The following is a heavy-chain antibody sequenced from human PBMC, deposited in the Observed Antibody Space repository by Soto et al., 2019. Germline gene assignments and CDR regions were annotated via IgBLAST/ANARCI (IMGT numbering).Heavy chain of an antibody. V-gene: IGHV3-74*01. CDR3: ARGGSTDFYGLLDL. CDR2: VNGEGSST. CDR1: GFSLSKYW. D-gene: IGHD3-16*01. Sequence: EVQLVESGGASVQPGGSLRLSCAASGFSLSKYWMHWVRQAPGKGLEWVSRVNGEGSSTTYADSVSGRFIISRDNAKNTVFLQMSSLRADETARYYCARGGSTDFYGLLDLWGQGTQVIVSS. J-gene: IGHJ5*02.